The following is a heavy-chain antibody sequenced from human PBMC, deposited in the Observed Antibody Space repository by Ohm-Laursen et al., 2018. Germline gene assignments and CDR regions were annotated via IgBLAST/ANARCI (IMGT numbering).Heavy chain of an antibody. Sequence: GSSVKVSCNASGGTFSSYAISWVRQAPGQGLEWMGWISAYNGNTNYAQKLQGRATMTTDTSTSTAYMELRSLRSDDTAVYYCARETIFGVVIPFDYWGQGTLVTVSS. V-gene: IGHV1-18*01. J-gene: IGHJ4*02. CDR2: ISAYNGNT. CDR1: GGTFSSYA. D-gene: IGHD3-3*01. CDR3: ARETIFGVVIPFDY.